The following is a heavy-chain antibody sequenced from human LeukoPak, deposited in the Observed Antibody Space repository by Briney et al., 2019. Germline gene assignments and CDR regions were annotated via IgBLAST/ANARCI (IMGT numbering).Heavy chain of an antibody. J-gene: IGHJ4*02. D-gene: IGHD5-12*01. Sequence: SETLSLTCAVYGGSFSGYYWSWIRQPPGKGPEWIGEINHSGSTNYNPSLKSRVTISVDTSKNQFSLKLSSVTAADTAVYYCARGRRAPKWLRLLIWAFDYWGQGTLVTVSS. CDR1: GGSFSGYY. V-gene: IGHV4-34*01. CDR2: INHSGST. CDR3: ARGRRAPKWLRLLIWAFDY.